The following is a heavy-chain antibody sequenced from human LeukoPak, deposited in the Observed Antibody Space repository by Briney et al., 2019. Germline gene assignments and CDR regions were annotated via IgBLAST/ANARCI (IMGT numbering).Heavy chain of an antibody. CDR1: GFTFSSYA. J-gene: IGHJ5*02. V-gene: IGHV3-23*01. CDR2: ISGSGGST. D-gene: IGHD3-3*01. CDR3: ARSYDFRSFDP. Sequence: GGSLRLSCAASGFTFSSYAMSWVRQAPGKGLEWVSAISGSGGSTYYADSVKGRFTISRDNAKNSLYLQMNSLRAEDTAVYYCARSYDFRSFDPWGQGTLVTVSS.